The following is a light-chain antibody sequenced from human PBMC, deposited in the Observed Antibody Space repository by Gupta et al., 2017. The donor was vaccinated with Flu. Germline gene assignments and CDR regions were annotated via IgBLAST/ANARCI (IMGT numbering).Light chain of an antibody. V-gene: IGLV3-1*01. CDR1: KLGDKY. Sequence: SYELTQPPSVSVSPGQTASITCSGDKLGDKYACWYQQKPGQSPVLVIYQDSKRPSGIPARFSGSNSGNTATLTISGTQAMDEADYYCQAWDSSQMVFGGGTKLTVL. CDR2: QDS. CDR3: QAWDSSQMV. J-gene: IGLJ3*02.